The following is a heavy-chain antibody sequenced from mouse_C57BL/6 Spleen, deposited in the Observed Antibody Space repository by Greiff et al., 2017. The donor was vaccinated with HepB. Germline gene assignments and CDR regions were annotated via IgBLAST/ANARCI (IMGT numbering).Heavy chain of an antibody. Sequence: EVQLQQSGPELVKPGASVKISCKASGYTFTDYYMNWVKQSHGKSLEWIGDINPNNGGTSYNQKFKGKATLTVDKSSSTAYMELRSLTSEDSAVYYCAPFITTVVGTDYWGQGTTLTVSS. D-gene: IGHD1-1*01. CDR1: GYTFTDYY. J-gene: IGHJ2*01. CDR2: INPNNGGT. CDR3: APFITTVVGTDY. V-gene: IGHV1-26*01.